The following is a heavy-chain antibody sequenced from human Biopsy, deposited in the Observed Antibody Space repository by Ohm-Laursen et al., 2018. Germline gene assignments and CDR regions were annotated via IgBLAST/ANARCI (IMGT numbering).Heavy chain of an antibody. Sequence: TLFLTCVVFGRTFSDYRWTWIRQPPGKGLEWIGQINQSGSTNYNPSLKSRVTISADASKYEFSLRLTSGTAADTAVYFCGNEVYGRDYWGLGARVTVSS. CDR1: GRTFSDYR. J-gene: IGHJ4*02. CDR2: INQSGST. V-gene: IGHV4-34*08. D-gene: IGHD4-17*01. CDR3: GNEVYGRDY.